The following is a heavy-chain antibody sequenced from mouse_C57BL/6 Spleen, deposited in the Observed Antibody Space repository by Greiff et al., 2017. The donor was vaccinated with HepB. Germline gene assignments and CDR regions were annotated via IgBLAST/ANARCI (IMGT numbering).Heavy chain of an antibody. V-gene: IGHV5-9*01. CDR2: ISGGGGNT. CDR1: GFTFSSYT. Sequence: EVQVVESGGGLVKPGGSLKLSCAASGFTFSSYTMSWVRQTPETRLEWVATISGGGGNTYYPDSVKGRFTISRDNAKNTLYLQMSSLRSEDTALYYCARHTAQATGYWGQGTTLTVSS. CDR3: ARHTAQATGY. J-gene: IGHJ2*01. D-gene: IGHD3-2*02.